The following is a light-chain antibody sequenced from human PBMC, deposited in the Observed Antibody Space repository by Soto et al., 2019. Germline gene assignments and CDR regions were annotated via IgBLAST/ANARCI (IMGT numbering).Light chain of an antibody. V-gene: IGKV1-5*03. CDR1: QSISSW. CDR2: KAS. J-gene: IGKJ1*01. Sequence: DIQMTQSPSTLSASGGDRVTITCRASQSISSWLAWYQQKPGRAPKLLIYKASSLETGVPSRFSGSGSGTEFTLIISSLQPDDSASYYCQQYGSSSPWTFGQGTKVEIK. CDR3: QQYGSSSPWT.